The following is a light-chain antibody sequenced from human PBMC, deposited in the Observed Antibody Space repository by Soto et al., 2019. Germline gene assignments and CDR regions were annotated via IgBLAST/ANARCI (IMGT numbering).Light chain of an antibody. J-gene: IGKJ2*01. CDR3: QQSYSSPYT. CDR2: AAS. Sequence: DIQMTQSPSSLSASVGDRVTITCRASQTISTYLNWYQHKPGKAPKLLIYAASSLQSGVPSSFSGSGSGTDFTLTIRSLQPEDFETYFCQQSYSSPYTFGQGTKVDIK. CDR1: QTISTY. V-gene: IGKV1-39*01.